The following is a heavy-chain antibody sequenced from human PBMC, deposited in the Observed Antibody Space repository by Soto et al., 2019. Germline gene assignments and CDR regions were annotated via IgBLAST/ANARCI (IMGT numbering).Heavy chain of an antibody. CDR2: ISSSSSTI. CDR3: AVHCSTSSCSY. Sequence: GRLLRHPCAVSECTFSGHSRNRVRQAPGKGLEWVSYISSSSSTIYYADSVKGRFTISRDNAKNSLYLQMNSLRAEDTAVYYCAVHCSTSSCSYWGQGTLVTVSS. CDR1: ECTFSGHS. V-gene: IGHV3-48*01. D-gene: IGHD2-2*01. J-gene: IGHJ4*02.